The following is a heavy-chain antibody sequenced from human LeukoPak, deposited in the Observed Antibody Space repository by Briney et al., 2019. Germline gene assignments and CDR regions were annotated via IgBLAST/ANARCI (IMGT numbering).Heavy chain of an antibody. J-gene: IGHJ3*02. CDR3: ASIYCSGGSCYPFHDAFDI. Sequence: GGSLRLSCAASGFTFSSYAMHWVRQAPGKGLEWVAVISYDGSNKYYADSVKGRFTTSRDNSKNTLYLQMNSLRAEDTAVYYCASIYCSGGSCYPFHDAFDIWGQGTMVTVSS. CDR2: ISYDGSNK. CDR1: GFTFSSYA. D-gene: IGHD2-15*01. V-gene: IGHV3-30-3*01.